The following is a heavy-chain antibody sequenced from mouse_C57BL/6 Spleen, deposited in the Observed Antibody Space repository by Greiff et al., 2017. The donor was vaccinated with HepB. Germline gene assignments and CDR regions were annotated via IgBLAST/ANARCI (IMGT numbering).Heavy chain of an antibody. Sequence: VQRVESGPELVKPGASVKISCKASGYAFSSSWMNWVKQRPGKGLEWIGRIYPGDGDTNYNGKFKGKATLTADKSSSTAYMQLSSLTSEDSAVYFCAGGTYSNYSAWFAYWGQGTLVTVSA. V-gene: IGHV1-82*01. CDR3: AGGTYSNYSAWFAY. D-gene: IGHD2-5*01. CDR1: GYAFSSSW. J-gene: IGHJ3*01. CDR2: IYPGDGDT.